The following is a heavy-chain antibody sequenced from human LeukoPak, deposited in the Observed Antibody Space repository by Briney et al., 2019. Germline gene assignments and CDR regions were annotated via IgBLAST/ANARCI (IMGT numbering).Heavy chain of an antibody. Sequence: SQTLSLTCAISGDSVSSNSAAWNWIRQSPSRGLEWLGRTYYRSKWSTDYAVSLKNRLIISPDTSKNQFSLQLNSVTPEDTAVYYCARDPGAFDIWGPGTMVTVSS. CDR1: GDSVSSNSAA. V-gene: IGHV6-1*01. CDR3: ARDPGAFDI. J-gene: IGHJ3*02. CDR2: TYYRSKWST.